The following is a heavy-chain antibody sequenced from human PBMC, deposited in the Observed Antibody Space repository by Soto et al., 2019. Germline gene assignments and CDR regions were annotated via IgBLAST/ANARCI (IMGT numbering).Heavy chain of an antibody. Sequence: ASVKVSCKASGYTFTGYYVHWVRQAPGQGLEWMGWINSDSGDTIYAQKFQGRVVMTRDTSSSTVYMELSRLRSDDTAVFYCARAGGPVDYGSYVGTYYFDYWGQGSLVTVSS. CDR1: GYTFTGYY. V-gene: IGHV1-2*02. D-gene: IGHD4-17*01. J-gene: IGHJ4*02. CDR2: INSDSGDT. CDR3: ARAGGPVDYGSYVGTYYFDY.